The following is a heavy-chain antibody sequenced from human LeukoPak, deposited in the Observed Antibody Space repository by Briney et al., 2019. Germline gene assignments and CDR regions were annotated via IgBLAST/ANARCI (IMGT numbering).Heavy chain of an antibody. CDR1: GFTVSSNY. CDR2: IYSGGST. D-gene: IGHD3-22*01. J-gene: IGHJ4*02. V-gene: IGHV3-66*01. Sequence: GGSLRLSCAAPGFTVSSNYMSWVRQAPGKGLEWVSVIYSGGSTYYADSVKGRFTISRDNSKNTLYLQMNSLRAEDTAVYYCARDRSGSGYLNWGQGTLVTVSS. CDR3: ARDRSGSGYLN.